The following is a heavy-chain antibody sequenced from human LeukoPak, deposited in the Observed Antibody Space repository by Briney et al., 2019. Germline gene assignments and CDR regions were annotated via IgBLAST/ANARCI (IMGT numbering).Heavy chain of an antibody. J-gene: IGHJ4*02. CDR1: VGSISSNYY. D-gene: IGHD3-9*01. Sequence: PSETLSLTCTVSVGSISSNYYWGWIRQPPGKGLEWIVSFFYSGSTYYNPSLKSRVTISVDTSKNQFSLRLTSVTAADTAVYYCARARGRYIDFLDYWGQGTLITVSS. CDR2: FFYSGST. CDR3: ARARGRYIDFLDY. V-gene: IGHV4-39*02.